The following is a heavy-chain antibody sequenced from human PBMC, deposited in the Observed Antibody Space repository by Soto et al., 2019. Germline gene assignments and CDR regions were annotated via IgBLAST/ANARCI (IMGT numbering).Heavy chain of an antibody. CDR3: ASGDYYDSSGYWAKQAQVYYSGMDV. D-gene: IGHD3-22*01. CDR2: INHSGST. V-gene: IGHV4-34*01. J-gene: IGHJ6*02. Sequence: PETLSLTCAVYGGSFSGYYWSWIRQPPGKGLEWIGEINHSGSTNYNPSLKSRVTISVDTSKNQFSLKLSSVTAADTAVYYCASGDYYDSSGYWAKQAQVYYSGMDVWGQGTAVTVSS. CDR1: GGSFSGYY.